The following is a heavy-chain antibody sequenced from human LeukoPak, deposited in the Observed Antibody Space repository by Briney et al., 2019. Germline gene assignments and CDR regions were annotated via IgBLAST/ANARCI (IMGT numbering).Heavy chain of an antibody. CDR1: GGSFSGYY. CDR2: INHSGST. V-gene: IGHV4-34*01. CDR3: ARGLVLRYFDWLSPDAFDI. J-gene: IGHJ3*02. Sequence: SETLSLTCAVYGGSFSGYYWSWIRQPPGKGLEWIGQINHSGSTNYNPSLKSRVTISVDTSKNQFSLKLSSVTAADTAVYYCARGLVLRYFDWLSPDAFDIWGQGTMVTVSS. D-gene: IGHD3-9*01.